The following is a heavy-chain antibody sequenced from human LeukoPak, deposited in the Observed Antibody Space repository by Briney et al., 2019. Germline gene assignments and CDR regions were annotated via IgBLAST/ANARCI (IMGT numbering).Heavy chain of an antibody. CDR3: AKDPTYYYDTSGYYYFDY. CDR2: ISGSGGST. V-gene: IGHV3-23*01. D-gene: IGHD3-22*01. J-gene: IGHJ4*02. Sequence: PGGSLRLSCAASGFTFSSYAMSWVRQAPGKGLEWVSGISGSGGSTYYADSVKGRFTISRDNYKNTLYLQMTSLRAEDTAVYYCAKDPTYYYDTSGYYYFDYWGQGTLVTVSS. CDR1: GFTFSSYA.